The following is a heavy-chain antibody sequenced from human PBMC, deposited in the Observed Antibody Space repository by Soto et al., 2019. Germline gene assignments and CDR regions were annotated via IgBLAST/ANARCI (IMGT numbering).Heavy chain of an antibody. CDR1: GFTFSSYS. D-gene: IGHD5-18*01. V-gene: IGHV3-48*01. J-gene: IGHJ4*02. CDR2: ISSSSSTI. Sequence: PGGSLRLSCAASGFTFSSYSMNWVRQAPGRGLEWVSYISSSSSTIYYADSVKGRFTIARDNSRNTVSLQMNSLRVEDTALYFCAKEGHIAMDSDFDYWGQGTPVTVSS. CDR3: AKEGHIAMDSDFDY.